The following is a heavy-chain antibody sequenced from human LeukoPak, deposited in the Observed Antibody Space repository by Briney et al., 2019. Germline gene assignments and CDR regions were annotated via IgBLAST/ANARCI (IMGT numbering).Heavy chain of an antibody. D-gene: IGHD3-22*01. J-gene: IGHJ6*02. V-gene: IGHV4-39*01. Sequence: SETLSLTCTVSGGSISSSSYYWGWIRQPPGKGLEWIGSIYYSGSTYYNPSLKSRVTISVDTSKNQFSLKLSSVTAADTAVYYCARDSSGYYRQIYYYYGMDVWGQGTTVTVSS. CDR2: IYYSGST. CDR1: GGSISSSSYY. CDR3: ARDSSGYYRQIYYYYGMDV.